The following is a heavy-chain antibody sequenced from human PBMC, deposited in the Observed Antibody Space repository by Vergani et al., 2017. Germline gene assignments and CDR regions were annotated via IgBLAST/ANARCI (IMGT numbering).Heavy chain of an antibody. CDR2: IYTSGST. Sequence: QVQLQQWGAGLLKPSETLSLTCTVSGGSISSGSYYWSWIRQPAGKGLEWIGRIYTSGSTNYNPSLKSRVTISVDTSKNQFSLKLSSVTAADTAVYYCARSPLSGSYIADYWGQGTLVTVSS. D-gene: IGHD1-26*01. CDR1: GGSISSGSYY. V-gene: IGHV4-61*02. CDR3: ARSPLSGSYIADY. J-gene: IGHJ4*02.